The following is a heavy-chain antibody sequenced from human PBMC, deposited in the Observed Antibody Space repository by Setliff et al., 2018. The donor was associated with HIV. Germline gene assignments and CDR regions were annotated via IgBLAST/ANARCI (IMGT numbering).Heavy chain of an antibody. CDR3: ARGHDNKYYYFYYMDV. V-gene: IGHV4-39*07. D-gene: IGHD3-9*01. Sequence: SETLSLTCTVSGGSISSSIYYWGWIRQPPGKGLEWIGFIYYSGSTYYYGGSTYYNPSLKSRVTISVDTSKNQFSLKLSSATAADTAVYYCARGHDNKYYYFYYMDVWGKGTTVTVSS. CDR1: GGSISSSIYY. CDR2: IYYSGSTYYYGGST. J-gene: IGHJ6*03.